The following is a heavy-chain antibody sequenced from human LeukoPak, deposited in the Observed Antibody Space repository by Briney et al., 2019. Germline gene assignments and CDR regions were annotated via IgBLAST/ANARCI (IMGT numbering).Heavy chain of an antibody. V-gene: IGHV3-30*02. CDR2: IRYDGSNK. CDR1: GFTFSIYG. J-gene: IGHJ4*02. Sequence: PGGSLRLSCAASGFTFSIYGMHWVRQAPGKGLEWVAFIRYDGSNKYYADSVKCRFTISRDNSKNTLCLQMNSLRAQDTAVYYCAKAVDFDYWGEGTLVTVSS. CDR3: AKAVDFDY. D-gene: IGHD2-15*01.